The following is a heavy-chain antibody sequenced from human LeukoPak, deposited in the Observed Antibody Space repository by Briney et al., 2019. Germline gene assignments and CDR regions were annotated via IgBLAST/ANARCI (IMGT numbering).Heavy chain of an antibody. Sequence: PGGSLRLSCAASGFTFSDYYMSWVRQAPGKGLECVSYISGVGNAIYYADSVKGRFTISRDNAKNSLYLQMNSLRVEDTAVYYCARDLEVTGLYFDNWGQGTLGTVSS. V-gene: IGHV3-11*01. J-gene: IGHJ4*02. D-gene: IGHD3-9*01. CDR1: GFTFSDYY. CDR3: ARDLEVTGLYFDN. CDR2: ISGVGNAI.